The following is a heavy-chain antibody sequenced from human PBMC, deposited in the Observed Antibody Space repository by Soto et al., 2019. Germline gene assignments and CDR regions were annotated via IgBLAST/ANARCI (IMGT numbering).Heavy chain of an antibody. V-gene: IGHV4-30-4*01. Sequence: PSETLSLTCTVSGGSISSGDYYWSWIRQPPGKGLEWIGYIYYSGSTYYNPSPKSRVTISVDTSKNQFSLKLSSVTAADTAVYYCARAFYCTSGDCYSNWFDPWGQGTLVTVSS. J-gene: IGHJ5*02. CDR1: GGSISSGDYY. D-gene: IGHD2-21*02. CDR2: IYYSGST. CDR3: ARAFYCTSGDCYSNWFDP.